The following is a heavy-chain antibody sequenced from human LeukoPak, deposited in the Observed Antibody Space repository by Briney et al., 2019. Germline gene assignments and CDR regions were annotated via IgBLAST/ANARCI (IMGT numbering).Heavy chain of an antibody. CDR2: MYPGDSDT. V-gene: IGHV5-51*01. J-gene: IGHJ4*02. CDR3: ARPYSSGWIYFDS. CDR1: GYSFTSYW. D-gene: IGHD6-19*01. Sequence: KRGESLKISCKGSGYSFTSYWIGWVRQMPGKGLEWMGIMYPGDSDTRYSPSFQGQVTISADKSITTAYLQWNNLKASDTAMYYCARPYSSGWIYFDSWGQGTLVTVSS.